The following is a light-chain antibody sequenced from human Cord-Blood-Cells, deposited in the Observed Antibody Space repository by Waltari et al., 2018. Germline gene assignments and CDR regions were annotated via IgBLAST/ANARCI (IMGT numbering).Light chain of an antibody. V-gene: IGLV3-19*01. CDR1: SLRSYY. Sequence: SSELTQDPAVSVALGQTDRITCQGDSLRSYYASWYQQKPGQAPVLVIYGKNNRPSGIPDRFSCSSSGNTASLTITGAQAEDEADYYCNSRDSSGNHLVFGGGTKLTVL. CDR2: GKN. J-gene: IGLJ3*02. CDR3: NSRDSSGNHLV.